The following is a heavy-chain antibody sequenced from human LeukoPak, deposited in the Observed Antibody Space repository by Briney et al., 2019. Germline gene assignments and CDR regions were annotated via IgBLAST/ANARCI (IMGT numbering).Heavy chain of an antibody. V-gene: IGHV4-30-2*01. D-gene: IGHD2-15*01. CDR1: GGSISSGGYC. Sequence: SQTLSLTCAVSGGSISSGGYCWSWIPQPPGKDLEWSVYIYHSGSTYYNSALKSRVTISVDRSKNRFSLRLRSVTAADTAVYYCARGVGYCSGGSCNNWYFDLWGRGTLVTVSS. CDR2: IYHSGST. J-gene: IGHJ2*01. CDR3: ARGVGYCSGGSCNNWYFDL.